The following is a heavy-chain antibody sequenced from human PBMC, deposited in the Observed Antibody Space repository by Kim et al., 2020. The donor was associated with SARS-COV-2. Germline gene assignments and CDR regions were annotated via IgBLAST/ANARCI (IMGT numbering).Heavy chain of an antibody. CDR1: GFTFSSYA. V-gene: IGHV3-23*01. CDR2: TSGSGSST. D-gene: IGHD1-26*01. Sequence: GGSLRLSCAASGFTFSSYAMSWVRQAPGKVLEWVSGTSGSGSSTYSADSVKGRFTISRDNSKNTLYLQMNSLRAEDTAVYYCAKGGPLGWELPGYFDYWGQGTLVTVSS. CDR3: AKGGPLGWELPGYFDY. J-gene: IGHJ4*02.